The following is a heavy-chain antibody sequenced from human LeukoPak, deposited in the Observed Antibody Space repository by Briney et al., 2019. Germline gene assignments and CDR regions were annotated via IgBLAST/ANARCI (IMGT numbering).Heavy chain of an antibody. Sequence: SGGSLRLSCAASGFVVSDTFMSWFCQAPGKGLEWVSVIYTRGNKFYADSVKGRFTISRDNSENTLYLQMNNLRAEDTAVYYCARPHNSSLDNAFDIWGQGTRVTVSS. CDR2: IYTRGNK. J-gene: IGHJ3*02. D-gene: IGHD6-13*01. CDR1: GFVVSDTF. V-gene: IGHV3-53*01. CDR3: ARPHNSSLDNAFDI.